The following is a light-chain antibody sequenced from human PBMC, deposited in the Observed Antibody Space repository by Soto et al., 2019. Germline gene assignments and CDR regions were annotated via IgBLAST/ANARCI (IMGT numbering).Light chain of an antibody. CDR1: QSVSSSY. CDR2: GAS. V-gene: IGKV3-20*01. J-gene: IGKJ1*01. Sequence: ETALTQSPSTLSLSPGERATLSCRASQSVSSSYLAWYQQKPGQAPRLLIYGASSRATGIPDRFSGSGSGTDFTLTISRLEPEDFAVYYCQQYGSSPWTFGQGTKVDI. CDR3: QQYGSSPWT.